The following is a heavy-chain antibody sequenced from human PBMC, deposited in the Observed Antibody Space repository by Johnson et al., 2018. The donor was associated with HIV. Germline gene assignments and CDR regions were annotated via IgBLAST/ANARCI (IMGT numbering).Heavy chain of an antibody. J-gene: IGHJ3*02. V-gene: IGHV3-33*01. D-gene: IGHD1-26*01. CDR3: WEGELLTDAFDI. Sequence: QVQLVESGGGVVQPGRSLRLSCAASGFTFSNYDMHWVRQAPGKGLEWVALICYDGANKYYADSVKGRFTISRDNSKNTLYLQMNSLRAEDTAVYYCWEGELLTDAFDIWGQGTMVTVSS. CDR2: ICYDGANK. CDR1: GFTFSNYD.